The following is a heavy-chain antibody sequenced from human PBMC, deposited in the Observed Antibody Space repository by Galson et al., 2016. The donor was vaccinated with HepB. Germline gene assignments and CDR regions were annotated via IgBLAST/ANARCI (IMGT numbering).Heavy chain of an antibody. V-gene: IGHV3-7*01. Sequence: SLRLSCAASGFTFSTYWMSWVRQAPGKGLEGLANIKEDGSENSYVDSLKGRFTISGDTAKNSLYLQMNSLRAEDTAVYYCARMCSGGSCYSYWGQGTLVTVSS. D-gene: IGHD2-15*01. CDR3: ARMCSGGSCYSY. J-gene: IGHJ4*02. CDR2: IKEDGSEN. CDR1: GFTFSTYW.